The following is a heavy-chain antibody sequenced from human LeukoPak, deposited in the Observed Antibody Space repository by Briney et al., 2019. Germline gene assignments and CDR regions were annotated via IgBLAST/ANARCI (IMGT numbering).Heavy chain of an antibody. CDR1: GFTFSSYE. V-gene: IGHV3-48*03. CDR3: AGERYSYQYFDY. D-gene: IGHD5-18*01. Sequence: GGSLRLSCAASGFTFSSYEMNWVRQAPGKGLEGVSYISSSGSTIYYADSVKGRFTISRDNAKNSLYLQMNSLRAEDTAVYYCAGERYSYQYFDYWGQGTLVTVSS. J-gene: IGHJ4*02. CDR2: ISSSGSTI.